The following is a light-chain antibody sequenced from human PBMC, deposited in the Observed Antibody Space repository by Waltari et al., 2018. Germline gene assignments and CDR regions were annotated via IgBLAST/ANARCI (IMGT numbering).Light chain of an antibody. CDR3: QQYNNWPLT. V-gene: IGKV3-15*01. J-gene: IGKJ4*01. CDR2: AAS. Sequence: EIVMTQFPATLSVSPGERATLSCRASQSVRSNVAWYQQKPGQAPRLLIYAASARATGIPASFGGSGAGTEFTLTISSLQSEDFAVYYCQQYNNWPLTFGGATEVAIK. CDR1: QSVRSN.